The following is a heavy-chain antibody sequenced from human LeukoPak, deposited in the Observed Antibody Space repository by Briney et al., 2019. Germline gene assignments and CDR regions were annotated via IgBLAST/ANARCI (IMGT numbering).Heavy chain of an antibody. CDR1: GFTFGDYA. CDR3: TRAYYYGSGSYLY. J-gene: IGHJ4*02. CDR2: IRSKAHGGTT. D-gene: IGHD3-10*01. V-gene: IGHV3-49*04. Sequence: RGRSLRLSCTALGFTFGDYAVSWVRQAPGKGLEWVGFIRSKAHGGTTNYAASVKGRITISRDDSKSIAYLQMNSLKTEDTALYYCTRAYYYGSGSYLYWGQGTLVTVSS.